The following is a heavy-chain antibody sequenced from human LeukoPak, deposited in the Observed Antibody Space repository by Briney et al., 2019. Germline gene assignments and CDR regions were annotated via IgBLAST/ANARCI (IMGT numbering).Heavy chain of an antibody. CDR1: GGTFSSYA. D-gene: IGHD1-7*01. J-gene: IGHJ4*02. Sequence: GASVKVSCKASGGTFSSYAISWVRQAPGQGLEWMGWINPNSGGTNYAQKFQGRVTMTRDTSISTAYMELSRLRSDDTAVYYCARSVRGITGTYFDYWGQGTLVTVSS. CDR2: INPNSGGT. CDR3: ARSVRGITGTYFDY. V-gene: IGHV1-2*02.